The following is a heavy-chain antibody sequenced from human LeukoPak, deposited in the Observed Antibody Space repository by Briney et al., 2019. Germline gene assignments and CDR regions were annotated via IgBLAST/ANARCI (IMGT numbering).Heavy chain of an antibody. CDR2: IYYSGST. CDR1: GGSISSGGYY. J-gene: IGHJ4*02. D-gene: IGHD2-2*01. CDR3: ARVVAVVVPAAIDY. Sequence: SQTLSLTCTVSGGSISSGGYYCSWIRQHPGKGLEWIGYIYYSGSTYYNPSLKSRVTISVDTSKNQFSLKLSSVTAADTAVYYCARVVAVVVPAAIDYWGQGTLVTVSS. V-gene: IGHV4-31*03.